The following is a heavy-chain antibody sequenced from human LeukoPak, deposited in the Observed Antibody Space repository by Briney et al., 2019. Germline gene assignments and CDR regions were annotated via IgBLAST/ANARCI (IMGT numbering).Heavy chain of an antibody. V-gene: IGHV1-69*05. Sequence: SVKVSCKASGGTFSNYAISWVRQAPGQGLEWMGGIMPIFDTADYAQKFQGRVTMTRDTSTSTVYMELSSLRSEDTAVYYCARDGVLYYDFWSGYPGYFDYWGQGTLVTVSS. D-gene: IGHD3-3*01. CDR2: IMPIFDTA. J-gene: IGHJ4*02. CDR1: GGTFSNYA. CDR3: ARDGVLYYDFWSGYPGYFDY.